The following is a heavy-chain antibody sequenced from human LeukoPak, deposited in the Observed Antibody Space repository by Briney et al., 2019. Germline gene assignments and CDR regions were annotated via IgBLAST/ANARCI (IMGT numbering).Heavy chain of an antibody. J-gene: IGHJ5*02. Sequence: SETLSLTCTVSGGSISSSSYYWGWIRQPPGKGLEWIGSIYYSASTYYNPSLKSRVTISVDTSKNQFSLKVSSVTAADTAVYYCARGNWFDPWGQGTLVTVSS. CDR2: IYYSAST. CDR3: ARGNWFDP. V-gene: IGHV4-39*07. CDR1: GGSISSSSYY.